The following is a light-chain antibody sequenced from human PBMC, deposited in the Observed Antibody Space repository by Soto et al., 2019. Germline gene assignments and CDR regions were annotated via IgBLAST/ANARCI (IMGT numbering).Light chain of an antibody. CDR3: QQSYSTIT. CDR2: DAS. J-gene: IGKJ5*01. Sequence: DIQMTQSRSTVSASVGDRVAITCRASQSIGSWLAWYQQIPGKAPNLLIYDASSLQSGVPSRFSGSGSGTDFTLTISSLQPEDFATYYCQQSYSTITFGQGTRLEIK. CDR1: QSIGSW. V-gene: IGKV1-39*01.